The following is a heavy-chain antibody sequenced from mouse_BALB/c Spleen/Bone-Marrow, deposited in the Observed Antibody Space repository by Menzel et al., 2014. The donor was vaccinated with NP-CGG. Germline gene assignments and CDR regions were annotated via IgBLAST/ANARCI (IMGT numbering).Heavy chain of an antibody. CDR2: IVPRSGYT. D-gene: IGHD1-2*01. Sequence: ESASELARPGASVRLSCRASGYTFTGYTMQWVKQRPGQGLEWIGYIVPRSGYTDYNQKFKDKTTLTADKSSSTAYMQLSRLTSEDSAVYYCAREGITTAYFDYWGQGTALTVSS. V-gene: IGHV1-4*02. J-gene: IGHJ2*01. CDR1: GYTFTGYT. CDR3: AREGITTAYFDY.